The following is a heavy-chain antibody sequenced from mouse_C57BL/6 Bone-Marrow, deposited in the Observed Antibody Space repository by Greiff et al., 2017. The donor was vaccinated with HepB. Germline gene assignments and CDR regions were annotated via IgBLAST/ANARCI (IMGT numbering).Heavy chain of an antibody. D-gene: IGHD3-1*01. CDR3: GQLWLDY. Sequence: QVQLQQSVAELVRPGASVKLSCTASGFNIKNTYMHWVKQTPVHGLEWIGAIDPETGGTAYNQKFKGKAILTADKSSSTAYMELRSLTSEDSAVYYRGQLWLDYWGQGTTLTVSS. V-gene: IGHV1-15*01. CDR1: GFNIKNTY. J-gene: IGHJ2*01. CDR2: IDPETGGT.